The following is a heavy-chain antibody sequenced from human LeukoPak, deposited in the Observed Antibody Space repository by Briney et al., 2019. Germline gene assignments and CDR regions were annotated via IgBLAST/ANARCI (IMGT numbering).Heavy chain of an antibody. CDR1: GYTFTSYD. V-gene: IGHV1-8*01. CDR3: ARGITMVRGVKKRQKYYYYYMDV. Sequence: ASVKVSCKASGYTFTSYDINWVRQATGQGLEWMGWMNPNSGNTGYAQKFQGRVTMTRNTSISTAYMELSSLRSEDTAVYYCARGITMVRGVKKRQKYYYYYMDVWGKGTTVTISS. CDR2: MNPNSGNT. D-gene: IGHD3-10*01. J-gene: IGHJ6*03.